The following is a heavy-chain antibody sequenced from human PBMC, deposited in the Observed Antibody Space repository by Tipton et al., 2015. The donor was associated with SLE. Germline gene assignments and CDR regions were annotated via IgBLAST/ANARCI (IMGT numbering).Heavy chain of an antibody. CDR3: ARVHDFGYFQH. D-gene: IGHD3-3*01. CDR1: GGSISSYY. J-gene: IGHJ1*01. CDR2: IYYSGST. V-gene: IGHV4-59*01. Sequence: TLSLTCTVSGGSISSYYWSWIRQPPGKGLEWIGYIYYSGSTNYNPSLKSRVTISVDTPKNQFSLKLSSVTAADTAVYYCARVHDFGYFQHWGQGTLVPVSS.